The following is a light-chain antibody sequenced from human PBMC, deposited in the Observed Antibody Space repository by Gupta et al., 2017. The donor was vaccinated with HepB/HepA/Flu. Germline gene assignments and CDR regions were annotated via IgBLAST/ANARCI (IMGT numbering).Light chain of an antibody. CDR2: EVS. CDR1: SSDVGGYKF. CDR3: SSHAGGNNVL. J-gene: IGLJ2*01. Sequence: QSALTQPPSASGSPGQSITISCTGTSSDVGGYKFVSWYQQHPGKAPKLMIYEVSKRPSGVPERFSGSKSGNTDSLTVSGLQTEDEADYYCSSHAGGNNVLFGGGTKVTVL. V-gene: IGLV2-8*01.